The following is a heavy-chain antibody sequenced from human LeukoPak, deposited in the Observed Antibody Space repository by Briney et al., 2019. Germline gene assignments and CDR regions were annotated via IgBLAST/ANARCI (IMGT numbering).Heavy chain of an antibody. J-gene: IGHJ4*02. CDR1: GVSITSSSDY. CDR2: ILYSGST. CDR3: ARHYYDSSGYRRDYYFDY. D-gene: IGHD3-22*01. Sequence: SETLPLTCTVSGVSITSSSDYWGWIRQPPGKGLEWIGSILYSGSTYYNPSLESRLTMSIDTSKNQFSLKLSSVTAADTAAYYCARHYYDSSGYRRDYYFDYWGQGTLVTVSS. V-gene: IGHV4-39*01.